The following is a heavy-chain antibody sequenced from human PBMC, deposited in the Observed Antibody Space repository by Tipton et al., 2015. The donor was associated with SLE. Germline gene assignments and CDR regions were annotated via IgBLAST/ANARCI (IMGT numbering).Heavy chain of an antibody. CDR3: ARDQNNYDAFDI. J-gene: IGHJ3*02. D-gene: IGHD5-24*01. CDR2: ISAYNGDT. Sequence: QLVQSGAEVTKPGASVKISCRTSGYTFPSFYIHWLRQAPGQGLEWMGWISAYNGDTNYAQILQGRVTMTRDTSTGTAYMELRSLTSDDTAVYYCARDQNNYDAFDIWGQGTMVTVSS. V-gene: IGHV1-18*04. CDR1: GYTFPSFY.